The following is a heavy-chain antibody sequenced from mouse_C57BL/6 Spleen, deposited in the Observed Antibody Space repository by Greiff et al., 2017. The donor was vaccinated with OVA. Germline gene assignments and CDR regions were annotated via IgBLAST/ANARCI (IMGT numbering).Heavy chain of an antibody. V-gene: IGHV1-26*01. J-gene: IGHJ2*01. Sequence: EVQLQQSGPELVKPGASVKISCKASGYTFTDYYMNWVKQSHGKSLEWIGDINPNNGGTSYNQKFKGKATLTVDKSSSTAYMELRSLTSEASAVSSCARRIVIYYYFDYWGQGTTLTVSS. CDR3: ARRIVIYYYFDY. D-gene: IGHD1-1*01. CDR1: GYTFTDYY. CDR2: INPNNGGT.